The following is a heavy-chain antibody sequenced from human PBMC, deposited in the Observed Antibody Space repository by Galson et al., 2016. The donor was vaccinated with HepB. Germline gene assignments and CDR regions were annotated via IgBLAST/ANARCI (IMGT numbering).Heavy chain of an antibody. V-gene: IGHV4-31*03. J-gene: IGHJ4*02. CDR1: GDSINSVSHY. D-gene: IGHD1-1*01. CDR2: IYYSGST. CDR3: VGTGARLGGY. Sequence: TLSLTCSVSGDSINSVSHYWSWIRQRPGKGLEWMGYIYYSGSTSYNPSLRGRISISMDTSKNHFSLALHSVTAADTAVYYCVGTGARLGGYWGRGTLVTVSS.